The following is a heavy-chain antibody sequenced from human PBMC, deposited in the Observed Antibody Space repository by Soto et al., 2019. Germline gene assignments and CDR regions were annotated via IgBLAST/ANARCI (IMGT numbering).Heavy chain of an antibody. CDR2: IIPIFGTA. Sequence: SVKVSCKASGGTFSSYAISWVRQAPGQGLEWMGGIIPIFGTANYAQKFQGRVTITADKSTSTAYMELSSLRSEDTAVYYCARGHYYYDSSGYYYYFDYWGQGTLVTVSS. J-gene: IGHJ4*02. CDR3: ARGHYYYDSSGYYYYFDY. D-gene: IGHD3-22*01. V-gene: IGHV1-69*06. CDR1: GGTFSSYA.